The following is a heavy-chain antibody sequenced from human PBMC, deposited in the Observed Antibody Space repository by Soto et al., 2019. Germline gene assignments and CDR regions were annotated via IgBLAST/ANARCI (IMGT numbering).Heavy chain of an antibody. CDR1: GFTFSSYG. D-gene: IGHD2-2*01. CDR3: AKEYCSSTSCSPYYYYYGTDV. J-gene: IGHJ6*02. V-gene: IGHV3-30*18. CDR2: ISYDGSNK. Sequence: QVQLVESGGGVVQPGRSLRLSCAASGFTFSSYGMHWVRQAPGKGLEWVAVISYDGSNKYYADSVKGRFTISRDNSKNTLYLQMNSLRAEDTAVYYCAKEYCSSTSCSPYYYYYGTDVWGQGTTVTVSS.